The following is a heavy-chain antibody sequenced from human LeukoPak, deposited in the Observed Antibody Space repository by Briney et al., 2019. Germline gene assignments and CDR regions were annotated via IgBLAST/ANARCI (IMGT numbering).Heavy chain of an antibody. CDR1: GFTFSSYW. CDR3: ARSSKYSYGYLVYYYGMDV. D-gene: IGHD5-18*01. V-gene: IGHV3-7*01. Sequence: GGPLRLSCAASGFTFSSYWMSWVRQAPGKGLEGVANIKQDGSEKYYVDSVKGRFTISRDNAKNSLYLQMNSLRAEDTAVYYCARSSKYSYGYLVYYYGMDVWGQGTTVTVSS. J-gene: IGHJ6*02. CDR2: IKQDGSEK.